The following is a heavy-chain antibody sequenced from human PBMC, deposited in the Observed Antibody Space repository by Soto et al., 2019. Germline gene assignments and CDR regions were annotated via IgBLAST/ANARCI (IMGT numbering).Heavy chain of an antibody. CDR1: GFIFKMYW. J-gene: IGHJ4*02. CDR3: TRGPRPISTGTGAY. Sequence: GGPLRLSGAASGFIFKMYWMHWVRQSPGKGLVWISRIYNDGTYSDYADSVRGRFTISRDNVNDTLYLQMNNLRAEESGLYYCTRGPRPISTGTGAYWGQGTQVTVYS. CDR2: IYNDGTYS. D-gene: IGHD3-10*01. V-gene: IGHV3-74*01.